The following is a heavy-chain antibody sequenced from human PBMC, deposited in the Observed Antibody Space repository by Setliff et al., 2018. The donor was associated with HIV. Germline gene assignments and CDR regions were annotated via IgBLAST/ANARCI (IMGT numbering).Heavy chain of an antibody. Sequence: GGSLRLSCAASGFTFGDYTMNWVRQAPGKGLEWVSCISSSRNYRHYADSVKGRFTISRDNAKNSLYLEMNSLRAEDTAVYYCARAPYHHDGSGFKPWAYAFDSWGQGTMVTVSS. CDR3: ARAPYHHDGSGFKPWAYAFDS. CDR1: GFTFGDYT. J-gene: IGHJ3*02. CDR2: ISSSRNYR. V-gene: IGHV3-21*01. D-gene: IGHD3-22*01.